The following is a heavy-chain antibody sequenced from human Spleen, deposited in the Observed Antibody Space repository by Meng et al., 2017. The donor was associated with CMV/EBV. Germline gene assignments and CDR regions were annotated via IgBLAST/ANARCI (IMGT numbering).Heavy chain of an antibody. D-gene: IGHD6-13*01. J-gene: IGHJ4*02. Sequence: VQLVQSGAEVKKPGASVKVSCKASGYTFTGYYMHWVRQAPGQGLEWMGWINPNSDVTRYPQKFQGRVTMTRDTSITTAYMELSRLTSDDTAVYYCARDNAGNSFEYWGQGTLVTVSS. CDR3: ARDNAGNSFEY. V-gene: IGHV1-2*02. CDR2: INPNSDVT. CDR1: GYTFTGYY.